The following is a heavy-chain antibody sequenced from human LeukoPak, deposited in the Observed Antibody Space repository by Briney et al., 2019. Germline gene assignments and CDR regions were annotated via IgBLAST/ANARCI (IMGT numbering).Heavy chain of an antibody. CDR1: GFTFSSYA. CDR3: AKAAPYYYDSSGYYIDY. V-gene: IGHV3-23*01. J-gene: IGHJ4*02. D-gene: IGHD3-22*01. CDR2: ISGSGGST. Sequence: PGGSLRLSCAASGFTFSSYAMSWVRQAPGKGLEWASAISGSGGSTYYADSVKGRFTISRDNSKNTLYLQMNSLRAEDTAVYYCAKAAPYYYDSSGYYIDYWGQGTLVTVSS.